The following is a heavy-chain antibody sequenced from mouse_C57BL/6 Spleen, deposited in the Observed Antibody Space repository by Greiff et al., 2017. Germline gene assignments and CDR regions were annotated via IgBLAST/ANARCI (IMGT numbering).Heavy chain of an antibody. J-gene: IGHJ2*01. CDR3: ARLGYYDYEFDY. Sequence: VQLQQSGPELVKPGASVKLSCKASGYTFTDYYMNWVKHSHGKSLEWIGDINPNNGGTSYNQKFKGKATLTVDKSSSQAYMELRSLTSDDSAVDYCARLGYYDYEFDYWGQGTTLTVSS. CDR2: INPNNGGT. D-gene: IGHD2-4*01. V-gene: IGHV1-26*01. CDR1: GYTFTDYY.